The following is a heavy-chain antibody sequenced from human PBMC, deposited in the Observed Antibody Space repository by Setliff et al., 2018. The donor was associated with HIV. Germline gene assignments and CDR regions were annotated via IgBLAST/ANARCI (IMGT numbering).Heavy chain of an antibody. D-gene: IGHD3-22*01. CDR1: GYAFASYG. CDR3: ARFYDSGASYSDDAFDI. J-gene: IGHJ3*02. CDR2: INTHSGNP. V-gene: IGHV7-4-1*02. Sequence: VASVKVSCKASGYAFASYGLNWVRQAPGQGLEWMGWINTHSGNPTYAQAFTGRFAFSLDTSVSTAYLQISSLRAEDTAVYYCARFYDSGASYSDDAFDIWGQGTMVTVSS.